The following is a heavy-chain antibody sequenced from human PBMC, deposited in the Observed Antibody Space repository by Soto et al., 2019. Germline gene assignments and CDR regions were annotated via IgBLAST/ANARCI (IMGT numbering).Heavy chain of an antibody. Sequence: EVQVVQSGGDLVQPGGSLRVSCTAPGFTFSAHNMDWVRHGPGKGLEWVGRINLYTYRTEYAASVKGRFTISRDDSKNSVYLQMNNLKPEDTAVYYCAADVVGTGSYWGQGTLVTVSS. CDR2: INLYTYRT. CDR1: GFTFSAHN. V-gene: IGHV3-72*01. J-gene: IGHJ4*02. D-gene: IGHD2-21*01. CDR3: AADVVGTGSY.